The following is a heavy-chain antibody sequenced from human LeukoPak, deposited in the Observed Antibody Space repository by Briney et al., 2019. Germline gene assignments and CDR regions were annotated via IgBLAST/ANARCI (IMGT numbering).Heavy chain of an antibody. D-gene: IGHD3-22*01. CDR2: ISGSSSRS. CDR1: GFTFSSYA. CDR3: VKEGEVVIPHRFDS. V-gene: IGHV3-23*01. J-gene: IGHJ4*02. Sequence: GGSLRLSCAASGFTFSSYAMTWVRQAPGKGLEWVSGISGSSSRSYYADSVKGRFTISRDYSNNTVYLQMNSLRAEDTAVYYCVKEGEVVIPHRFDSWGQGTLVTVSS.